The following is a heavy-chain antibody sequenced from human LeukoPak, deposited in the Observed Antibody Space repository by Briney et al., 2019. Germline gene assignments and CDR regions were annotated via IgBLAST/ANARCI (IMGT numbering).Heavy chain of an antibody. Sequence: GGSLRLSCAASGFTFSSYGMHWVRQAPGKGLEWVAFIRYDGSNKYYADSVKGRFTISRDNSKNTLYPQMNSLRAEDTAVYYCAKDGIGHCSSTSCYAWAYFGYWGQGTLVTVSS. V-gene: IGHV3-30*02. CDR3: AKDGIGHCSSTSCYAWAYFGY. CDR2: IRYDGSNK. CDR1: GFTFSSYG. D-gene: IGHD2-2*01. J-gene: IGHJ4*02.